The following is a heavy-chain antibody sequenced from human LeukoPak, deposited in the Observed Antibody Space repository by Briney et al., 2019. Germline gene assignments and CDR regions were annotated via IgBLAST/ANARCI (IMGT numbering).Heavy chain of an antibody. Sequence: SVKVSCKASGGTFSSYAISWVRQAPGQGLEWMGGIIPIFGTANYAQKFQGRVTITTDESTSTAYMELSSLRSEDTAAYYCARDSITFGGVISAFDIWAKGQWSPSLQ. V-gene: IGHV1-69*05. D-gene: IGHD3-16*01. J-gene: IGHJ3*02. CDR2: IIPIFGTA. CDR3: ARDSITFGGVISAFDI. CDR1: GGTFSSYA.